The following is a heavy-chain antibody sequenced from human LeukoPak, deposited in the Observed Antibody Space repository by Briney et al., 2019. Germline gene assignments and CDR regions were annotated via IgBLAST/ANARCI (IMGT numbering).Heavy chain of an antibody. CDR3: ARSSYGSGSYYISDYYYYYMDV. CDR1: GFTFSSYS. J-gene: IGHJ6*03. D-gene: IGHD3-10*01. V-gene: IGHV3-48*04. Sequence: GGSLRLSCAASGFTFSSYSVNWVRQAPGKGLEWVSYISSSSSTIYYADSVKGRFTISRDNAKNSLYLQMNSLRAEDTAVYYCARSSYGSGSYYISDYYYYYMDVWGKGTTVTVSS. CDR2: ISSSSSTI.